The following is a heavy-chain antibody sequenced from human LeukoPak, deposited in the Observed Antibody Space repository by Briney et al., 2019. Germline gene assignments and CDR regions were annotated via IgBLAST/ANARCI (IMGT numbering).Heavy chain of an antibody. CDR3: ARDPRAGTTAVFGY. J-gene: IGHJ4*02. V-gene: IGHV3-21*01. D-gene: IGHD1-7*01. CDR2: ISSSSSYI. Sequence: GGSLRLSCAAPGFTFSSYSMNWVRQAPGKGLEWVSSISSSSSYIYYADSVKGRFTISRDNAKNSLYLQMNSLRAEDTAVYYCARDPRAGTTAVFGYWGQGTLVTVSS. CDR1: GFTFSSYS.